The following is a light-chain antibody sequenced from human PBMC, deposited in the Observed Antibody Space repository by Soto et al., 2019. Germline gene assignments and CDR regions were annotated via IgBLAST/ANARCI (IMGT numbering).Light chain of an antibody. CDR3: QSYDSSLSGWV. CDR2: GNS. Sequence: QSVLTQPPSVYGAPGRRVTISCTGSSSNIGAGYDVHWYQQLPGTAPKLLIYGNSNRPSGVPDRFSGSKSGTSASLAITGLQAEDEADYYCQSYDSSLSGWVFGGGTKLTVL. V-gene: IGLV1-40*01. J-gene: IGLJ3*02. CDR1: SSNIGAGYD.